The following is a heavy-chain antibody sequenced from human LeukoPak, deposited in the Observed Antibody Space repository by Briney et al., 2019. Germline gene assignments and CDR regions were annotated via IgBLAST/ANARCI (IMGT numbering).Heavy chain of an antibody. J-gene: IGHJ2*01. CDR2: IYYSGST. D-gene: IGHD1-26*01. Sequence: PSETLSLTCTVSGGSISSGGYYWRWIRQHPGKGLEWIGYIYYSGSTYYNPSLKSRVTISVDTSKNQFSLKLSSVTAADTAVYYCARDKGELPPYWYFDLWGRGTLVTVSS. CDR1: GGSISSGGYY. V-gene: IGHV4-31*03. CDR3: ARDKGELPPYWYFDL.